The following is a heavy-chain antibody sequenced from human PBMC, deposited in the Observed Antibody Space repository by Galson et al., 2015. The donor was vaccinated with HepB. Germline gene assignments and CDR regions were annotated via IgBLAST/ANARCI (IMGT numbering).Heavy chain of an antibody. CDR3: ARDGDIIVVPVY. Sequence: SGAEVKKPGESLKISCKGFGYSFTSYCIAWVRPMPGKGLEWMGIIYPGDPDTRDSPSFQGQVTISADKSINTAYLQMNSLRAEDTAVYYCARDGDIIVVPVYWGQGTLVTVSS. D-gene: IGHD2-2*01. CDR1: GYSFTSYC. J-gene: IGHJ4*02. CDR2: IYPGDPDT. V-gene: IGHV5-51*03.